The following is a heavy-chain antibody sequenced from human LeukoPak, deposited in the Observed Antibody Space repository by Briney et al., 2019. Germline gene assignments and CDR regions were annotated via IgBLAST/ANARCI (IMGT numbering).Heavy chain of an antibody. Sequence: PSETLSLTCTVSGGSMSSYYWSWIRQPPGKGLEWIGYIHYSGTTKYNPSLKSRLTMSVDTSENQFSLRLSSVTAADTAVYYCARGSIFGVSINWFDPWGQGTLVTVSS. J-gene: IGHJ5*02. D-gene: IGHD3-3*01. CDR3: ARGSIFGVSINWFDP. V-gene: IGHV4-59*01. CDR1: GGSMSSYY. CDR2: IHYSGTT.